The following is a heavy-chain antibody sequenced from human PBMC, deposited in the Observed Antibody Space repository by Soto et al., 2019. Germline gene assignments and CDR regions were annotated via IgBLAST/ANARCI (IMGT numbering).Heavy chain of an antibody. Sequence: SETLSLTCTVSGGSISSGGYYWSWIRQHPGKGLEWIGYIYYSGGTYYNPSLKSRVTISVDTSKNQFSLKLSSVTAADTAVYYCARELLRFLEGPVPDAFDIWGQGTMVTVSS. J-gene: IGHJ3*02. CDR3: ARELLRFLEGPVPDAFDI. CDR2: IYYSGGT. CDR1: GGSISSGGYY. D-gene: IGHD3-3*01. V-gene: IGHV4-31*03.